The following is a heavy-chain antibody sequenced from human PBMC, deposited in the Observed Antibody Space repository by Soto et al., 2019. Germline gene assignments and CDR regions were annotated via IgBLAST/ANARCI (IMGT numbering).Heavy chain of an antibody. CDR2: ISPDSGGT. Sequence: GASVKVSCKASGYTFTGYYMHWVRQAPGQGLEWMGWISPDSGGTNYAQKFQGRVTMTRDTSITTAYMELTSLRSDDTAVYFCARDSGYCTSTSCYYFDSWGQGSQVTVSS. CDR3: ARDSGYCTSTSCYYFDS. J-gene: IGHJ4*02. V-gene: IGHV1-2*02. CDR1: GYTFTGYY. D-gene: IGHD2-2*01.